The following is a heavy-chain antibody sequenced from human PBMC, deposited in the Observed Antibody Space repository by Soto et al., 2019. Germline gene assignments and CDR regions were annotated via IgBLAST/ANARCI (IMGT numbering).Heavy chain of an antibody. CDR3: AGAYYYDSSGYYYESSDYYGMDV. CDR2: IIPIFGTA. J-gene: IGHJ6*02. D-gene: IGHD3-22*01. CDR1: GGTFSSYA. V-gene: IGHV1-69*06. Sequence: SVKVSCKASGGTFSSYAISWVRQAPGQGLEWMGGIIPIFGTANYAQKFQGRVTITADKSTSTAYMELSSLRSEDTAVYYCAGAYYYDSSGYYYESSDYYGMDVWGQGTTVTVSS.